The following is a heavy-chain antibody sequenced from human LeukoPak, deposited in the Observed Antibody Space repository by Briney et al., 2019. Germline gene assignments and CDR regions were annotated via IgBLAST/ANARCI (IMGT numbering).Heavy chain of an antibody. V-gene: IGHV3-48*04. Sequence: GGSLRLSCAASGFTFSDYSMNWVRQAPGKGLEWVSYISFSVNTKYYGDSVKGRFTISRDNAKNSLYLHMDSLRAEDTAVYYCARGYCSGGSCSKYDYWGQGTLVTVSS. D-gene: IGHD2-15*01. J-gene: IGHJ4*02. CDR1: GFTFSDYS. CDR3: ARGYCSGGSCSKYDY. CDR2: ISFSVNTK.